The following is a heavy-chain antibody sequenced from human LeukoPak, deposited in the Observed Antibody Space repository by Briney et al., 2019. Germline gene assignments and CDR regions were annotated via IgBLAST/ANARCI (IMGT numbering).Heavy chain of an antibody. CDR3: ARHKLGSGPLFDY. D-gene: IGHD6-19*01. CDR1: GGSFSGYY. CDR2: INHSGST. V-gene: IGHV4-34*01. Sequence: ETSETLSLTCAVYGGSFSGYYWSWIRQPPGKGLEWIGEINHSGSTNYNPSLKSRVTISVDTSKNQFSLKLNSVTAADTAVYYCARHKLGSGPLFDYWGQGTLVTVSS. J-gene: IGHJ4*02.